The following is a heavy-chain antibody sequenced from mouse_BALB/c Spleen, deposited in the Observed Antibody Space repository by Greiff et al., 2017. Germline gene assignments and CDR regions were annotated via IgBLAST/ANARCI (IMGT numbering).Heavy chain of an antibody. V-gene: IGHV8-8*01. D-gene: IGHD3-3*01. CDR2: IWWDDDK. CDR1: GFSLSTSGMG. CDR3: ARIAERGREAMDY. J-gene: IGHJ4*01. Sequence: QVTLKESGPGILQPSQTLSLTCSFSGFSLSTSGMGVGWIRQPSGKGLEWLAHIWWDDDKYYNTALKSGLTISKDTSKNQVFLKIASVDTADTATYYCARIAERGREAMDYWGQGTSVTVSS.